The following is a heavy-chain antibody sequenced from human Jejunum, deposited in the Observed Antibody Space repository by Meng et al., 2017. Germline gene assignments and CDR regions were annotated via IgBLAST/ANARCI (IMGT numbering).Heavy chain of an antibody. D-gene: IGHD2-2*01. CDR2: IYHSGST. J-gene: IGHJ5*02. Sequence: QVHLRQWGAGLLKPSETLSLTCGVYGGSFNSYFWNWIRQPPGKGLEWIGYIYHSGSTDYNPSLKSRVTISVDTSKNQFSLKLSSVTAADTAVYYCARGHQVDPWGPGTLVTVSS. V-gene: IGHV4-34*01. CDR3: ARGHQVDP. CDR1: GGSFNSYF.